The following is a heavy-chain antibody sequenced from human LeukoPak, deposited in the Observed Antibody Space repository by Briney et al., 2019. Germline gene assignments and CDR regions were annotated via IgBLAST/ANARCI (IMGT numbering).Heavy chain of an antibody. J-gene: IGHJ6*02. CDR2: INHSGST. D-gene: IGHD6-13*01. CDR3: ARGVRSNYSSSWYVTLVGASNYYYGMDV. CDR1: GGSFSGYY. Sequence: SETLSLTCAVYGGSFSGYYWSWIRQPPGKGLEWIGEINHSGSTNYNPSLKSRVTISVDTSKNQFSLKLSSVTAADTAVYYCARGVRSNYSSSWYVTLVGASNYYYGMDVWGQGTTVTVSS. V-gene: IGHV4-34*01.